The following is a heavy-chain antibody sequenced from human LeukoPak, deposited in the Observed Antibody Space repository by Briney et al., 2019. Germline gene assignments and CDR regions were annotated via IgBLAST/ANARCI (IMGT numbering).Heavy chain of an antibody. CDR1: GFTFSSYS. CDR2: ISSSSSYI. J-gene: IGHJ4*02. Sequence: GGSLRLSCAASGFTFSSYSMNWVRQAPGKGLEWVSSISSSSSYIYYADSVKGRFTISRDNAKNSLYLQMNSLRAEDTAVYYCARVRYNSGPLDYWGQGTLVTVSS. CDR3: ARVRYNSGPLDY. V-gene: IGHV3-21*01. D-gene: IGHD1-1*01.